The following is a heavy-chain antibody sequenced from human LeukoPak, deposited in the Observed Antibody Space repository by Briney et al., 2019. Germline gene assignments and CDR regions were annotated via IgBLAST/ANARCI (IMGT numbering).Heavy chain of an antibody. CDR1: GGSFSGYY. V-gene: IGHV4-39*01. CDR2: IYYRGST. J-gene: IGHJ6*03. Sequence: SETLSLTCAVYGGSFSGYYWGWIRQPPGKGLEWIGSIYYRGSTYYSPSLKSRVTISVDTSKNQFSLKLSSVTAADTAVYYCARTDTRYYYYMDVWGKGTTVTISS. CDR3: ARTDTRYYYYMDV. D-gene: IGHD5-18*01.